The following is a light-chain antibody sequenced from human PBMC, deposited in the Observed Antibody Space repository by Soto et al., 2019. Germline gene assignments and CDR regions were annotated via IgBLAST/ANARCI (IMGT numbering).Light chain of an antibody. CDR3: QQYGASPWT. J-gene: IGKJ1*01. CDR2: GAS. Sequence: IVLTQSPGTLSLSLGESATFSCRASQSLSWGYLAWYQHTSGQAPRLLIYGASKRATGIPHRFSGSASGTDFTLTISRLEPEDFAMYYCQQYGASPWTFGQGTKVEVK. CDR1: QSLSWGY. V-gene: IGKV3-20*01.